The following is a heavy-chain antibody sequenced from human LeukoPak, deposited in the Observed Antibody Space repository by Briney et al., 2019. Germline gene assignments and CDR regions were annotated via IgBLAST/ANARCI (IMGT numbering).Heavy chain of an antibody. D-gene: IGHD4-11*01. J-gene: IGHJ5*02. Sequence: SQTLSLTCTVSGGSISSGGYYWSWIRQHPGKGLEWIGYIYYTGTTYYNPSLQSRVSISIDTSKNQFSLKLNSVTAADTAVYYCARAGHYRFDPWGQGTLVTVSS. CDR1: GGSISSGGYY. CDR3: ARAGHYRFDP. V-gene: IGHV4-31*03. CDR2: IYYTGTT.